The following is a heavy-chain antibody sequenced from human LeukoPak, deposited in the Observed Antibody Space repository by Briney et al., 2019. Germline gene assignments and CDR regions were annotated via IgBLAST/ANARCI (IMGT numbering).Heavy chain of an antibody. Sequence: SETLSLTCTVSGGSISSGDYYWSWIRQPPGKGLEWIGYIYYSGSTYYNPSLKSRVTISVDTSMNQFSLKLSSVTAADTAVYYCARRPYGSGSRNADYYYYMDVWGKGTTVTVSS. V-gene: IGHV4-30-4*08. CDR2: IYYSGST. J-gene: IGHJ6*03. CDR3: ARRPYGSGSRNADYYYYMDV. D-gene: IGHD3-10*01. CDR1: GGSISSGDYY.